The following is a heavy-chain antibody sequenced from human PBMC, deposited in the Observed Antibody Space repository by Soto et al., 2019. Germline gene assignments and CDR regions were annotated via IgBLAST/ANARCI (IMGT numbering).Heavy chain of an antibody. CDR2: INAGNGNR. D-gene: IGHD3-22*01. V-gene: IGHV1-3*01. J-gene: IGHJ6*02. CDR1: GDTFSSYA. Sequence: GASVKVSCQASGDTFSSYAMHWVRQAPGQRLEWMGWINAGNGNRKYSQKFQGRVTITRDTSASTAYMELSSLRSEDTAVYYCASSSYYDRSGYYRRDYGMDVWGQGTTVTVSS. CDR3: ASSSYYDRSGYYRRDYGMDV.